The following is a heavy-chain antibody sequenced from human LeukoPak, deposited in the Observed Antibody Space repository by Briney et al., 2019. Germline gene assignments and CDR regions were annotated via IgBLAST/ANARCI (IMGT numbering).Heavy chain of an antibody. Sequence: SETLSLTCAVSGGSISSSNWWSWVRQPPGKGLEWIGEIYHSGSTNYNPSLKSRVTISVDKSKNQFSLKLSSVTAADTAVYYCARRPKLPRIKYSSSWEGHYFDYWGQGTLVTVSS. V-gene: IGHV4-4*02. J-gene: IGHJ4*02. CDR1: GGSISSSNW. CDR2: IYHSGST. CDR3: ARRPKLPRIKYSSSWEGHYFDY. D-gene: IGHD6-13*01.